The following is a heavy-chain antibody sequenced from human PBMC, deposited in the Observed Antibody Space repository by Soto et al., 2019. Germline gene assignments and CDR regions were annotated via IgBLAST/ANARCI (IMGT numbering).Heavy chain of an antibody. CDR2: ISSSSSYI. CDR1: GFTLSSDS. CDR3: AREHRGYSYGYAFDS. Sequence: GGSLRLSWAASGFTLSSDSMNWVRQAPGRGLEWVSSISSSSSYIYYADAVKGRFTISRDNAKNSLYLQMNSLRAEDKAVDYCAREHRGYSYGYAFDSWGQGTMVTVSS. J-gene: IGHJ3*02. V-gene: IGHV3-21*01. D-gene: IGHD5-18*01.